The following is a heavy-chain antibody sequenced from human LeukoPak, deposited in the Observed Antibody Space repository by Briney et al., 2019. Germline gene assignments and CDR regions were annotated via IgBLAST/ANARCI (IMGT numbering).Heavy chain of an antibody. D-gene: IGHD1-26*01. V-gene: IGHV1-69*13. J-gene: IGHJ4*02. CDR1: GYTFTSYG. CDR2: IIPIFGTA. CDR3: ARSDQWELLRVDY. Sequence: SVKVSCKASGYTFTSYGISWVRRAPGQGLEWMGGIIPIFGTANYAQKFQGRVTITADESTSTAYMELSSLRSEDTAVYYCARSDQWELLRVDYWGQGTLVTVSS.